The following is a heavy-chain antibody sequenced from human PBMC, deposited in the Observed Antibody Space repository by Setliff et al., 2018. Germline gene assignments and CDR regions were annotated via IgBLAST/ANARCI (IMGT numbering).Heavy chain of an antibody. V-gene: IGHV1-18*01. D-gene: IGHD3-9*01. CDR1: GDTLTTYA. CDR2: INNYNFNT. CDR3: ARDADHYDTDENPICDY. Sequence: ASVKVSCKASGDTLTTYAIHWVRQAPGQGLEWMGWINNYNFNTNYAHKLQGRVTLTTDTSTGTAYMELRSLRSDDTAMYYCARDADHYDTDENPICDYWGQGTLVTVSS. J-gene: IGHJ4*02.